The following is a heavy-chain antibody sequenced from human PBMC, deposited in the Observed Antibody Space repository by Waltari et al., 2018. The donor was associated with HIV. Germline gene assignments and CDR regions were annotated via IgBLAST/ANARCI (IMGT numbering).Heavy chain of an antibody. CDR2: SSTSRLYI. CDR1: GFSFSSYS. D-gene: IGHD7-27*01. CDR3: ARDPRWTGASDY. J-gene: IGHJ4*02. V-gene: IGHV3-21*01. Sequence: EVQLVESGGGLVKPGGSLSLSCAASGFSFSSYSMTWVRQAPGKGVEWISSSSTSRLYIYYADSVKGRFTISRDNAKNSLYLQMNSLRVEDTAVYFCARDPRWTGASDYWGQGTLVTVSS.